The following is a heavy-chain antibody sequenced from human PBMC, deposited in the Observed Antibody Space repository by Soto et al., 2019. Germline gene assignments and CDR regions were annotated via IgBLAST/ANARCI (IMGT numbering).Heavy chain of an antibody. Sequence: GASLKVSCKASGGTFSSYAISWVRQAPGQGLEWMGGIIPIFGTANYAQKFQGRVTITADESTSTAYMELSSLRSEDTAVYYCASSRIIAAADYWGQGTLVTVSS. CDR1: GGTFSSYA. CDR3: ASSRIIAAADY. V-gene: IGHV1-69*13. J-gene: IGHJ4*02. CDR2: IIPIFGTA. D-gene: IGHD6-13*01.